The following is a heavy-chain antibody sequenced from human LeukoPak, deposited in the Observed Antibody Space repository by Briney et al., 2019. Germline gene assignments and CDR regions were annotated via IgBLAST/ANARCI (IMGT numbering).Heavy chain of an antibody. CDR1: GGSFSGYY. CDR3: ARGRTTYDYVWGSYRPPLY. Sequence: PSETLSLTCAVYGGSFSGYYWDWIRQPPGKGLEWIAEINHRGSTNYNPYLKSRVSISVDTSKNQFSLKLSSVTAADTAVYYCARGRTTYDYVWGSYRPPLYWGQGTLVTVSS. D-gene: IGHD3-16*02. CDR2: INHRGST. J-gene: IGHJ4*02. V-gene: IGHV4-34*01.